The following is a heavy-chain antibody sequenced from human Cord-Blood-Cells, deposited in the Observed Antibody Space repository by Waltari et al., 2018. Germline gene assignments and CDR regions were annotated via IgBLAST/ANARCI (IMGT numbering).Heavy chain of an antibody. Sequence: AASGFTFSSYWMIWVRQAPGKGLEWVANIKQEGSEKYYVDSVKGRFTISRDNAKNSLYLQMNSLRAEDTAVYYCAREPDVPKVGATHLFYYWGQGTLVTVSS. CDR3: AREPDVPKVGATHLFYY. CDR2: IKQEGSEK. V-gene: IGHV3-7*01. J-gene: IGHJ4*02. CDR1: GFTFSSYW. D-gene: IGHD1-26*01.